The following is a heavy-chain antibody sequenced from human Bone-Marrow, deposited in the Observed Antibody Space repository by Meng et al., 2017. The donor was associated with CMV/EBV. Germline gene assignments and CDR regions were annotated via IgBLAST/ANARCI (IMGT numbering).Heavy chain of an antibody. Sequence: GESLKISCAASGFTFVTYTMHWVRQAPGKGLEWVALISYDGSKKYYADSVKGRFTISRDNAKNSLYLQMNILRAEDTAVYYCARGVEDIVVVPAASFYYYYGMDVWGQGTTVTVSS. V-gene: IGHV3-30-3*01. CDR1: GFTFVTYT. D-gene: IGHD2-2*01. CDR3: ARGVEDIVVVPAASFYYYYGMDV. CDR2: ISYDGSKK. J-gene: IGHJ6*02.